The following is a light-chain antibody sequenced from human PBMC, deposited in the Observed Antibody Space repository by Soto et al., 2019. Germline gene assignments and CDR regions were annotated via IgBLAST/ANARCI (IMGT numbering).Light chain of an antibody. CDR2: GAT. Sequence: AIQMTQSASSLSSSVLGSFTITCRASQAIRNDLGWYRQKPGEAPELLIFGATMLQIGVPSRFSGGGSGTDFTLTISSLEPEDFATYYCLQDYNYPRTFGQGTKVDIK. CDR1: QAIRND. J-gene: IGKJ1*01. V-gene: IGKV1-6*01. CDR3: LQDYNYPRT.